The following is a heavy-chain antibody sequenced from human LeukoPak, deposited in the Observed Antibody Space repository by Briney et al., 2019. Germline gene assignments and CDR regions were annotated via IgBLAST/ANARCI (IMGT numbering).Heavy chain of an antibody. Sequence: ASVKVSCKASGYTFTGYYMHWVRQAPGQGLEWMGWINPNSGGTNYAQKFQGRVTMTRDTSISTAYMELSRLRSDDTAVYYCVRDIGDCTGGTCYSANDYYFDYWGQGTLVTVSS. CDR1: GYTFTGYY. CDR2: INPNSGGT. V-gene: IGHV1-2*02. J-gene: IGHJ4*02. CDR3: VRDIGDCTGGTCYSANDYYFDY. D-gene: IGHD2-15*01.